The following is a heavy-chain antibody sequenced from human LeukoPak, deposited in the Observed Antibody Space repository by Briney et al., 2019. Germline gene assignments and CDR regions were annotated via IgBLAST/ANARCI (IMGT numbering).Heavy chain of an antibody. Sequence: GGSLRLSCAASGFTFVDYAMHWVRQAPGKGLEWVSGTSWNSGRIGYADSVKSRFTISRDNAKNSLYLQMNSLRAEDTALYYCAKDIDRLIAVAGNAFDIWGQGTMVTVSS. D-gene: IGHD6-19*01. CDR1: GFTFVDYA. V-gene: IGHV3-9*01. CDR2: TSWNSGRI. J-gene: IGHJ3*02. CDR3: AKDIDRLIAVAGNAFDI.